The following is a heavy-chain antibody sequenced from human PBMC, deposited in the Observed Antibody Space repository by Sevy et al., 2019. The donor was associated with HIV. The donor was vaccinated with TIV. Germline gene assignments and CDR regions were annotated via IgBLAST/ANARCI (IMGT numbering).Heavy chain of an antibody. Sequence: GGSLRLSCAASGFIFSTYWMSWVRQAPGKGLEWVANIKEDGSEKCYVVSVKGRFTISRDNAKNSLYLQMSSLRAEDTAVYYCARGGKYPGYWGQGTLVTDSS. CDR2: IKEDGSEK. D-gene: IGHD1-26*01. CDR1: GFIFSTYW. V-gene: IGHV3-7*01. CDR3: ARGGKYPGY. J-gene: IGHJ4*02.